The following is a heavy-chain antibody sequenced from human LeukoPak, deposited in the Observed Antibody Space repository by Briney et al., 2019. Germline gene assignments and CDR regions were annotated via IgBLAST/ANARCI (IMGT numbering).Heavy chain of an antibody. Sequence: GGSLRLSCAASGFSFSSYGMHWVRQAPGKGPEWVAFIRYDGNNKYYADSVKGRFTISRDNSKNSLYLQMNSLRAEDTAVYYCAELGITMIGGVWGKGTTVTISS. V-gene: IGHV3-30*02. D-gene: IGHD3-10*02. CDR1: GFSFSSYG. CDR2: IRYDGNNK. CDR3: AELGITMIGGV. J-gene: IGHJ6*04.